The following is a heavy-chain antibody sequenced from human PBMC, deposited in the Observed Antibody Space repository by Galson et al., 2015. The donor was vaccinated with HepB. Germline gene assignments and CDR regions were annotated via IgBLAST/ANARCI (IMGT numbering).Heavy chain of an antibody. CDR3: ERGSLLLRWIDN. J-gene: IGHJ5*02. CDR2: INPSGGAT. Sequence: VKVSCKASGYLFTTYYVHWVRQAPGQGLEWMGIINPSGGATTYAQKFQDRVTLTHDTSATAVYMELRSLTSDDTAMYYCERGSLLLRWIDNWGQGTLFTVAS. CDR1: GYLFTTYY. V-gene: IGHV1-46*01.